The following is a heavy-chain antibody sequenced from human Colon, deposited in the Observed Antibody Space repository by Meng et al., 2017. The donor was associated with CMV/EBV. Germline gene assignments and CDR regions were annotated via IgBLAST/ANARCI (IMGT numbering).Heavy chain of an antibody. CDR1: GYTFTSYE. CDR2: MNLNSGNT. CDR3: ARVNYDSSGYSYGMDV. V-gene: IGHV1-8*01. J-gene: IGHJ6*02. Sequence: ASVMVSCRASGYTFTSYEINWVRQATGQGLEWMGWMNLNSGNTGFAQKFQGRVTMTRNTSITTAYMELSSLRSEDTAVYYCARVNYDSSGYSYGMDVWGQGTMVTVSS. D-gene: IGHD3-22*01.